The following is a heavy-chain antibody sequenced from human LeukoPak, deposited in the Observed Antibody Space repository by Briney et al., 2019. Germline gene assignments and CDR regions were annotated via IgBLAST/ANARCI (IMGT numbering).Heavy chain of an antibody. CDR1: GGTFSSYA. V-gene: IGHV1-69*13. J-gene: IGHJ4*02. CDR2: IIPNFGTA. D-gene: IGHD3-3*01. Sequence: GASVKVSCKASGGTFSSYAISWVRQAPGQGLEWMGGIIPNFGTANYAQKFQGRVTITADESTSTAYMELSSLRSEDTAVYYCARGTWMYTIFTALDYWGQGTLVTVSS. CDR3: ARGTWMYTIFTALDY.